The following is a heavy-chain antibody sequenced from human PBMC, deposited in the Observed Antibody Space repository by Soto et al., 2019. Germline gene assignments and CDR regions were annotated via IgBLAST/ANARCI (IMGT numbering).Heavy chain of an antibody. CDR2: IYHSGST. J-gene: IGHJ4*02. CDR1: GGSISSSNW. CDR3: ARVSGITMIVVVHYYFDY. Sequence: QVQLQESGPGLVKPSGTLSLTCAVSGGSISSSNWWSWVRQPPGKGLEWIGEIYHSGSTNYNPSLTSRVTISVDKSKNQFSLKLSSVTAADTAVYYCARVSGITMIVVVHYYFDYWGQGTLVTVSS. D-gene: IGHD3-22*01. V-gene: IGHV4-4*02.